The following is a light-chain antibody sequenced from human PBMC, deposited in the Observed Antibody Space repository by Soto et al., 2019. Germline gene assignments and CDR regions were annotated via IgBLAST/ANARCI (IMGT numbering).Light chain of an antibody. CDR3: AAWDDSLNGVA. J-gene: IGLJ2*01. Sequence: QSVLTQPPSVSEAPRRSVTISCSGSSSNIGNNAVNWYQHLPGKAPKLLIYYDDLLPSGVSDRFSGSKSGTSASLAISGLQSEDEADYYCAAWDDSLNGVAFGGGTKVTVL. CDR2: YDD. V-gene: IGLV1-36*01. CDR1: SSNIGNNA.